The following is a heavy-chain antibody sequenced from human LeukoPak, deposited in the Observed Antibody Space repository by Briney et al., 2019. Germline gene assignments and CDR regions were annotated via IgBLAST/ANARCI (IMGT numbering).Heavy chain of an antibody. J-gene: IGHJ4*02. V-gene: IGHV4-38-2*02. CDR3: AREGIVGATTLGY. D-gene: IGHD1-26*01. Sequence: SETLSLTCTVSGYSISSGYYWGWIRQPPGKGLEWIGSIYHSGSTYYNPSLKGRVTISVDTSKNQFSLKLSSVTAADTAVYYCAREGIVGATTLGYWGQGTLVTVSS. CDR1: GYSISSGYY. CDR2: IYHSGST.